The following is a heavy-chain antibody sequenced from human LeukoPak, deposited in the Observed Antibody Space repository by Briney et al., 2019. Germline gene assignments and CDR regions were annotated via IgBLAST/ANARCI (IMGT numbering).Heavy chain of an antibody. Sequence: SVKVSCKASGFTFTSSAMQWVRQARGQRLEWIGWIVVGSGNTNYAQKFQERVTITRDMSTSTAYMELSSLRSEDTAVYYCAANYYDSSGYSGYWGQGTLVTVSS. J-gene: IGHJ4*02. CDR3: AANYYDSSGYSGY. D-gene: IGHD3-22*01. V-gene: IGHV1-58*02. CDR2: IVVGSGNT. CDR1: GFTFTSSA.